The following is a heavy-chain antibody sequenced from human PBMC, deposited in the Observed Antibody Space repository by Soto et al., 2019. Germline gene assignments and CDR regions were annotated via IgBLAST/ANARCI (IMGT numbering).Heavy chain of an antibody. CDR2: IWNDGSNE. J-gene: IGHJ4*02. CDR3: ARDQTDSGGYSDS. CDR1: GFTFRSYG. Sequence: PGGSLRLSCEASGFTFRSYGMHWGRQAPGKGLEWVAIIWNDGSNEYYADSVKGRFTISRDNSKNTLYLQVSNLRAEDTAVYFCARDQTDSGGYSDSWGQGTLVTVSS. V-gene: IGHV3-33*01. D-gene: IGHD3-22*01.